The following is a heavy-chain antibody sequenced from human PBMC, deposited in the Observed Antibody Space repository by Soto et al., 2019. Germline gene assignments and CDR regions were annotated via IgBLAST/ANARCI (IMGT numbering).Heavy chain of an antibody. V-gene: IGHV3-11*01. CDR2: ISSSGSTI. J-gene: IGHJ3*02. CDR1: GFTFSDYY. Sequence: GGSLRLSCAASGFTFSDYYMSWIRQAPGKGLEWVSYISSSGSTIYYADSVKGRFTISRDNAKNSLYLQMNSLRAEDTAVYYCARVDLLYTAMKNDAFDIWGQGTMVTVSS. CDR3: ARVDLLYTAMKNDAFDI. D-gene: IGHD5-18*01.